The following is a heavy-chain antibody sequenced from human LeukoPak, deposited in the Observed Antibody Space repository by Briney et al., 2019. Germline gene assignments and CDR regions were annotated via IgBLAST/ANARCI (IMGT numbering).Heavy chain of an antibody. J-gene: IGHJ6*03. CDR2: INHSGST. V-gene: IGHV4-34*01. CDR3: ARWGYDMDV. CDR1: GFIFSSYN. Sequence: GSLRLSCAASGFIFSSYNLNWVRQAPGKGLEWIGEINHSGSTNYNPSLKSRVTISVDTSKNQFSLKLSSVTAADTAVYYCARWGYDMDVWGKGTTVTVSS. D-gene: IGHD3-16*01.